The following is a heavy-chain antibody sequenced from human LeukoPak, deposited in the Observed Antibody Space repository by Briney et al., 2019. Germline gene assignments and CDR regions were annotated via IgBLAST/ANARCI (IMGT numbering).Heavy chain of an antibody. Sequence: SETLSLTCTVSGGSISTYYWSWIRQPPGKGLEWIGNIYYSGSTNYNPSLKSRVTISVDTSENQFSLKLSSVTAADTAIYYCARPYSSGWRGAFDIWGQETMVTVSS. V-gene: IGHV4-59*08. D-gene: IGHD6-19*01. CDR2: IYYSGST. CDR3: ARPYSSGWRGAFDI. J-gene: IGHJ3*02. CDR1: GGSISTYY.